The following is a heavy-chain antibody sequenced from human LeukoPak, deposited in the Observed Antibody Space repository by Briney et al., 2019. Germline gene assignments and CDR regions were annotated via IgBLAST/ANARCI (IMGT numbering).Heavy chain of an antibody. Sequence: SVKVSCKASGGTFSSYAISWVRQAPGQGLEWMGGIIPIFGTANYAQKFQGRVTITTDESTSTAYMELRGLRSDDTAMYYCARAGATVTTHFDFWGQGTVVTVSS. CDR1: GGTFSSYA. V-gene: IGHV1-69*05. J-gene: IGHJ4*02. CDR2: IIPIFGTA. D-gene: IGHD4-17*01. CDR3: ARAGATVTTHFDF.